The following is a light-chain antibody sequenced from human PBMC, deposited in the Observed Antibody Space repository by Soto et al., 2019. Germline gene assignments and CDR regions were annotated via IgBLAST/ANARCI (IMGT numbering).Light chain of an antibody. CDR2: GAS. V-gene: IGKV3-15*01. CDR3: QQYHNWPPVT. CDR1: QSVSRN. Sequence: ETVMTQSPATLSVSRGERATLSCRASQSVSRNLAWYQQKPGQAPRLLIYGASTTATGIPARFSGRGSGTEFSLTISSLQSEDFAVYYCQQYHNWPPVTFGGGTKVEIK. J-gene: IGKJ4*01.